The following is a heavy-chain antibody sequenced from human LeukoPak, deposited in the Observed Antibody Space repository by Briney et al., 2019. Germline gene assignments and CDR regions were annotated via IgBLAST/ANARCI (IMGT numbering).Heavy chain of an antibody. CDR1: RFTFRTYA. CDR3: AKDSGDIYYYYYMDV. J-gene: IGHJ6*03. V-gene: IGHV3-23*01. D-gene: IGHD1-1*01. Sequence: GGSLRLSCAASRFTFRTYAMSWVRQAPGKGLEWVSTISGSGGSTYYADSVKGRFTISRDNSKNTLYLQVNSLRAEDTAVYYCAKDSGDIYYYYYMDVWGKGTTVTVSS. CDR2: ISGSGGST.